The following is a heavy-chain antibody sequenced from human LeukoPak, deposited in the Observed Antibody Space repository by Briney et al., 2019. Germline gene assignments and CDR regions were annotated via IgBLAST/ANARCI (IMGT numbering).Heavy chain of an antibody. V-gene: IGHV4-39*01. Sequence: SETLSLTCTVSGGSISSSSYYWGWIRQPPGKGLEWIGSIYYSGSTYYNPSLKSRVTISVDTSKDQFSLKLSSVTAADTAVYYCARLGLSSSWVIDYWGQGTLVTVSS. D-gene: IGHD6-13*01. CDR1: GGSISSSSYY. CDR3: ARLGLSSSWVIDY. CDR2: IYYSGST. J-gene: IGHJ4*02.